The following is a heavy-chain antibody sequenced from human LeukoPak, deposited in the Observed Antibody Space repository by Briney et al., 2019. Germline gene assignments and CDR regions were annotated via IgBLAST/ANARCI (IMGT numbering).Heavy chain of an antibody. CDR3: ARGLAAAGTEWDLYAFDI. CDR2: IIPIFGTA. CDR1: GGTFDSYV. D-gene: IGHD6-13*01. Sequence: SVKVSCKASGGTFDSYVISWVRQAPGQGLEWMGGIIPIFGTANYAQKFQGRVTITADESTSTAYMELSSLRSEDTAVYHCARGLAAAGTEWDLYAFDIWGQGTMVTVSS. J-gene: IGHJ3*02. V-gene: IGHV1-69*13.